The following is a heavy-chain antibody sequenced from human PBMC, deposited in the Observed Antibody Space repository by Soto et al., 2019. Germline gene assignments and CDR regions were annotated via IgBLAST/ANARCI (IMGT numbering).Heavy chain of an antibody. V-gene: IGHV1-3*01. Sequence: ASVKVSCKASGYTFTSYAMHWVRQAPGQRLEWMGWINAGNGNTKYSQKFQGRVTITRDTSASTAYMELSSLRSEDTAVYYCARGRAQWLVNGMDVWGQGTTVTSP. CDR2: INAGNGNT. CDR1: GYTFTSYA. D-gene: IGHD6-19*01. J-gene: IGHJ6*02. CDR3: ARGRAQWLVNGMDV.